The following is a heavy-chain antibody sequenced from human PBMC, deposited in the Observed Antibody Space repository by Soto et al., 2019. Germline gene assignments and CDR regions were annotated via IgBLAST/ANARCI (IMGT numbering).Heavy chain of an antibody. Sequence: LRLSCAASGFTFSSYDMHWVRQATGKGLEWVSAIGTAGDTYYPGSVKGRFTISRENAKNSLYLQMNSLRAGDTAVYYCARVARSGSYPHYFDYWGQGTLVTVSS. CDR2: IGTAGDT. CDR3: ARVARSGSYPHYFDY. D-gene: IGHD1-26*01. CDR1: GFTFSSYD. V-gene: IGHV3-13*01. J-gene: IGHJ4*02.